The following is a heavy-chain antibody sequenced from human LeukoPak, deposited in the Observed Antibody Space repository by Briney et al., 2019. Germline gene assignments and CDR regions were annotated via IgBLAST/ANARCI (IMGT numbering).Heavy chain of an antibody. CDR1: GLTLSAHD. Sequence: GGSLRLSCAASGLTLSAHDMHWVRQVSGKGLEWVSTIGTAGDAYYAGSVTGRFTVSRENADNSLYLHMNSLTVGDMAVYYCGRGNAAKYYGMDVWGQGTAVIVSS. J-gene: IGHJ6*02. CDR2: IGTAGDA. V-gene: IGHV3-13*01. CDR3: GRGNAAKYYGMDV. D-gene: IGHD6-25*01.